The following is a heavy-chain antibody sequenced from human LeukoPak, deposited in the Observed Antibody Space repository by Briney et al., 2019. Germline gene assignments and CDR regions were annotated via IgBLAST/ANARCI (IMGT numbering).Heavy chain of an antibody. CDR1: GYSISSGYY. CDR2: VYHSGST. J-gene: IGHJ5*02. Sequence: SETLSLTCTVSGYSISSGYYWGWIRQPPGKGLEWIGSVYHSGSTYYNPSLKSRVTISVDTSKNQFSLKLSSVTAADTAVYYCARDLYCSGGSCYRWFDPWGQGTLVTVSS. CDR3: ARDLYCSGGSCYRWFDP. D-gene: IGHD2-15*01. V-gene: IGHV4-38-2*02.